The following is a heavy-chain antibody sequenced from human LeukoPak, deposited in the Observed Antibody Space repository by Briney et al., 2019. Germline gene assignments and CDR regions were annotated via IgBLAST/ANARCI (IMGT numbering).Heavy chain of an antibody. D-gene: IGHD3-22*01. CDR3: AKSFSIDSSGYYLVWPPNAFDI. CDR1: GFTFSSYA. Sequence: GGSLRLSCAASGFTFSSYAMSWVRQAPGKGLEWVSAISGSGGSTYYADSVKGRFTISRDNSKNTLYLQMNSLRAEDTAVYYCAKSFSIDSSGYYLVWPPNAFDIWGQGTMVTVSS. CDR2: ISGSGGST. V-gene: IGHV3-23*01. J-gene: IGHJ3*02.